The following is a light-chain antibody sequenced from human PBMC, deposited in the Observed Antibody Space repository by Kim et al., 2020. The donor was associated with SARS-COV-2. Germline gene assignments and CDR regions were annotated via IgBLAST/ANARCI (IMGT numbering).Light chain of an antibody. CDR3: QQYNLPWT. CDR2: DAS. CDR1: QRISSR. V-gene: IGKV1-5*01. J-gene: IGKJ1*01. Sequence: SASVGDRVTITCRASQRISSRLAWYQQKPGKAPKVLIYDASSLESGVPSSFSGSGSGTEFTLTISSLQPDDFATYYCQQYNLPWTFGQGTKVEIK.